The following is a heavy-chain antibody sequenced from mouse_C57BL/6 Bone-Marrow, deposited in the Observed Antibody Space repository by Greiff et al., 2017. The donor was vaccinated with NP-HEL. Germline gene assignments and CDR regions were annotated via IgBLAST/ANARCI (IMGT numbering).Heavy chain of an antibody. CDR1: GYSITSGYY. V-gene: IGHV3-6*01. Sequence: EVKLVESGPGLVKPSQSLSLTCSVTGYSITSGYYWNWIRQFPGNKLEWMGYISYDGSNNYNPSLKNRISITRDTSKNQFFLKLNSVTTEDTATYYCARESMITWYFDVWGTGTTVTVSS. D-gene: IGHD2-4*01. CDR3: ARESMITWYFDV. CDR2: ISYDGSN. J-gene: IGHJ1*03.